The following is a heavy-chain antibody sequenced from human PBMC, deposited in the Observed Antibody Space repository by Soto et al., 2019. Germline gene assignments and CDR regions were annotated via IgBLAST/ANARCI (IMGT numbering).Heavy chain of an antibody. Sequence: SVKVSCKASGGTFSSYAISWVRQAPGQGLEWMGGIIPIFGTANYAQKFQGRVTITADKSTSTAYMELSSLRSEDTAVYYCARSYSSRWPTMGYYYYGMDVWGPGTTMTVYS. CDR3: ARSYSSRWPTMGYYYYGMDV. CDR2: IIPIFGTA. CDR1: GGTFSSYA. D-gene: IGHD6-13*01. J-gene: IGHJ6*02. V-gene: IGHV1-69*06.